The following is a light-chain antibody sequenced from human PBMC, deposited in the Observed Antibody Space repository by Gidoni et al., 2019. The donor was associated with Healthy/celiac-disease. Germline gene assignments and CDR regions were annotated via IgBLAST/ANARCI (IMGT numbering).Light chain of an antibody. Sequence: QSPLPQPPSVSVSPGQSITISCTGTSSDVGSYNLVSWYQQHTGKAPKLMIYAGSKRPFGVSNRFSGSKSGNTASLTISGLQAEDEADYYCCSYAGSRTYVFGTGTKVTVL. CDR1: SSDVGSYNL. V-gene: IGLV2-23*01. CDR3: CSYAGSRTYV. CDR2: AGS. J-gene: IGLJ1*01.